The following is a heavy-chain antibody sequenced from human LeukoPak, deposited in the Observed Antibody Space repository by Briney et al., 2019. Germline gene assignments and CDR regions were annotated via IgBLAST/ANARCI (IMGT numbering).Heavy chain of an antibody. J-gene: IGHJ6*02. CDR1: GFTFSSYA. D-gene: IGHD2-2*01. Sequence: GASLRPSCAASGFTFSSYAMSWVRQAPGKGLEWVSAISGSGGSTYYADSVKGRFTISRDNSKNTLYLQMNSLRAEDTAVYYCAKDDIVVVPAAPNGMDVWGQGTTVTVSS. CDR3: AKDDIVVVPAAPNGMDV. V-gene: IGHV3-23*01. CDR2: ISGSGGST.